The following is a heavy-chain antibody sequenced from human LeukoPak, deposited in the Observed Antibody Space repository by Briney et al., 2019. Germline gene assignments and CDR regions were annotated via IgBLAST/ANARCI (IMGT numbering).Heavy chain of an antibody. Sequence: QTGGSLRLSCAASVFTFSSYSMNWVRQAPGKGLEWVSYISSRSTTIYYADSVKGRFTISRDNARISLYLQMNSLRDEDTAVYYCARDSGAFASGSYYDYWGQGTLVTVSS. CDR2: ISSRSTTI. CDR3: ARDSGAFASGSYYDY. D-gene: IGHD3-10*01. CDR1: VFTFSSYS. J-gene: IGHJ4*02. V-gene: IGHV3-48*02.